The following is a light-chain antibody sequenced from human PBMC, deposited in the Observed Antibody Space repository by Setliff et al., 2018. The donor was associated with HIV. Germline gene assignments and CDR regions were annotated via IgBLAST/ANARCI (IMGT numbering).Light chain of an antibody. CDR2: EVS. CDR3: QSYDISLGGPV. CDR1: SSDVGSYNF. Sequence: QSVLTQPASVSGSPGQSITISCTGTSSDVGSYNFVSWYQQHPGKAPKLILYEVSKWPSGVSNHFSGSKSGNTASLTISGLQAEDEADYYCQSYDISLGGPVFGTGTKVTVL. J-gene: IGLJ1*01. V-gene: IGLV2-23*02.